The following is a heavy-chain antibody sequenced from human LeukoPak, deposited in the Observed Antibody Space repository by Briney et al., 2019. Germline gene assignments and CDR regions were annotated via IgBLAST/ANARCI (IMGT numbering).Heavy chain of an antibody. D-gene: IGHD3-10*01. J-gene: IGHJ4*02. CDR3: ARDLYYGSGSYYHDY. V-gene: IGHV3-48*03. Sequence: GGSLRLSCAASGFTFSSYEMNWVRHAPRKGLEWVSYISSSGSTIYYADSVKGRCTISRDNAKNSLYLQMNSLRAEDTAVHYCARDLYYGSGSYYHDYWGQGTLVTVSS. CDR1: GFTFSSYE. CDR2: ISSSGSTI.